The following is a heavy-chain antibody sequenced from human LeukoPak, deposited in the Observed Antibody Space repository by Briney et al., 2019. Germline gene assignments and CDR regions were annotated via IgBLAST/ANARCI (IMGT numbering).Heavy chain of an antibody. CDR2: IKEDGTDQ. Sequence: GGSLRPSCAASGFTFSDSWMTWVRQAPGKGLEWVAHIKEDGTDQYYVDSVKGRFTISRDNAKNSLSLQMNSLRAEDTAVYYCARWLRRDGSNFDSWGQGTLVTVSS. J-gene: IGHJ4*02. D-gene: IGHD5-24*01. CDR1: GFTFSDSW. V-gene: IGHV3-7*05. CDR3: ARWLRRDGSNFDS.